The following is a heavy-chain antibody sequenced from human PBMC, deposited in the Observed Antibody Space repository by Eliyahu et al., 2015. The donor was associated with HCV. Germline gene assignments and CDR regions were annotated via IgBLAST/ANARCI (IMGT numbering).Heavy chain of an antibody. Sequence: QVQLVESGGGVVQPGGSLRLSCAASAFTFSDYVMHWVRQAPGKGLEWVAAILHDGNNKYYADSVRGRFSVSRDNSKNTVYLQMNSLRTEDTAVYYCARPLQMATIIGSPGITSDAFDIWGQGTMVTVSS. CDR3: ARPLQMATIIGSPGITSDAFDI. CDR1: AFTFSDYV. CDR2: ILHDGNNK. D-gene: IGHD5-24*01. J-gene: IGHJ3*02. V-gene: IGHV3-30-3*01.